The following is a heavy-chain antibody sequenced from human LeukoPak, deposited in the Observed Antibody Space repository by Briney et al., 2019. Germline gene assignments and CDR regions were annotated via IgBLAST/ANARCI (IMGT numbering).Heavy chain of an antibody. Sequence: SVKVSCKASGGTFISYAISWVRQAPGQGLEWMGGIIPIFGTANYAQKFQGRVTITADESTSTAYMELSSLRSEDTAVYYCARELDPYNWFDPWGQGTLVTVSS. CDR1: GGTFISYA. CDR2: IIPIFGTA. CDR3: ARELDPYNWFDP. J-gene: IGHJ5*02. V-gene: IGHV1-69*13.